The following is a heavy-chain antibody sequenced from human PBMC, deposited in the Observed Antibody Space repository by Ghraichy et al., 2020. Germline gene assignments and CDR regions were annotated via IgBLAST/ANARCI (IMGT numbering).Heavy chain of an antibody. V-gene: IGHV3-7*03. D-gene: IGHD3-9*01. CDR1: GFTYSSYW. CDR3: ARRGFTGYDILTGYPLGWFDP. CDR2: IKQDGREK. J-gene: IGHJ5*02. Sequence: LSLTCATSGFTYSSYWMSWVRQAPGKGLEWVANIKQDGREKSYVDSVKGRFTITRDNAKNSLYLQMNSLRAEDTAVYYCARRGFTGYDILTGYPLGWFDPWGQGTLVTVSS.